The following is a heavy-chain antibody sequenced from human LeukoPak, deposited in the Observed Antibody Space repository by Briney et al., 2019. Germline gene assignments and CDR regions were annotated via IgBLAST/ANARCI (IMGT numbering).Heavy chain of an antibody. CDR2: VNHSGNT. CDR3: ARGTTKGYYYDTSGYYVK. CDR1: GESFSPNY. V-gene: IGHV4-34*01. J-gene: IGHJ4*02. Sequence: SETLSLTCAVYGESFSPNYWSWIRQLPGKGLEWIGEVNHSGNTNYNPSLKSRVTMSVDASTNQLSLKLSSVTAADTAVYYCARGTTKGYYYDTSGYYVKWGQGALVTVSS. D-gene: IGHD3-22*01.